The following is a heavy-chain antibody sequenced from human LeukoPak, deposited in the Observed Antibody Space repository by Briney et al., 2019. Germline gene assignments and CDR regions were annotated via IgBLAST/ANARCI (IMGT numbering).Heavy chain of an antibody. V-gene: IGHV3-7*03. J-gene: IGHJ4*02. CDR1: GFTFSSYW. CDR3: AKRSIVVVPAAFDY. Sequence: GGSLRLSCAASGFTFSSYWMSWVRQAPGKGLEWVANIKQDGSEKNYVDSVKGRFTISRDNSKNTLYLQMNSLRAEDTAVYYCAKRSIVVVPAAFDYWGQGTLVTVSS. CDR2: IKQDGSEK. D-gene: IGHD2-2*01.